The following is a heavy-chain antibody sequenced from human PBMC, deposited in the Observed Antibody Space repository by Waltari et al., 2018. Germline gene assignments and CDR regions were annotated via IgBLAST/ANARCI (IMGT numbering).Heavy chain of an antibody. J-gene: IGHJ5*02. D-gene: IGHD1-26*01. CDR1: GYTFPGYY. Sequence: QVQLVQSGAEVKGPGASVRVSCKASGYTFPGYYMHWVRQAPGQGLEWMGWINPNSGGTNYSQHFQGRVTMTKDTSVSTAYMELSWLISDDTAVYYCARETAGATAWFDPWGQGTLVTVSS. V-gene: IGHV1-2*02. CDR3: ARETAGATAWFDP. CDR2: INPNSGGT.